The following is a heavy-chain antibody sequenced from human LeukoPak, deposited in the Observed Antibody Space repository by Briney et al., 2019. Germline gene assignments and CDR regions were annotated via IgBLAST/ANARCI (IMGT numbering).Heavy chain of an antibody. V-gene: IGHV3-7*01. Sequence: GGSLRLSCAASGFTFSSYWMSWVRQAPGKGLEWVANIKQGGSEKYYVDSVKGRFTISRDNAKNSLYLQMNSLRAEDTAVYYCARLGYCTNGVCFLGPDYWGQGTLVTVSS. D-gene: IGHD2-8*01. CDR1: GFTFSSYW. J-gene: IGHJ4*02. CDR3: ARLGYCTNGVCFLGPDY. CDR2: IKQGGSEK.